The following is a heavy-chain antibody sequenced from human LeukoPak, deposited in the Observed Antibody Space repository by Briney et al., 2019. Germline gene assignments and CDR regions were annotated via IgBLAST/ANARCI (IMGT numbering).Heavy chain of an antibody. CDR3: ARDSPYGFKHFDY. CDR1: GFTVSSNY. Sequence: GGSLRLSCAASGFTVSSNYMSWVRQAPGKGLEWVSVIYSGGSTYYADSVKGRFTISRDNSKNTLYLQMNSLRAEDTAVYYCARDSPYGFKHFDYWGQGTLVTVSS. CDR2: IYSGGST. J-gene: IGHJ4*02. D-gene: IGHD4-17*01. V-gene: IGHV3-53*01.